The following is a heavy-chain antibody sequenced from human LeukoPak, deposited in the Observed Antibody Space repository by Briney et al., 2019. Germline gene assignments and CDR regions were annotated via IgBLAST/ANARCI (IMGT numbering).Heavy chain of an antibody. J-gene: IGHJ4*02. CDR1: GGTFSSYA. CDR2: IIPIFGTA. D-gene: IGHD3-22*01. V-gene: IGHV1-69*13. Sequence: SVKVYCKASGGTFSSYAISWVRQAPGQGLEWMGGIIPIFGTANYAQKFQGRVTITADESTSTAYMELSSLRSEDTAVYYCARSYYLGGAVDNFDYWGQGTLVTVSS. CDR3: ARSYYLGGAVDNFDY.